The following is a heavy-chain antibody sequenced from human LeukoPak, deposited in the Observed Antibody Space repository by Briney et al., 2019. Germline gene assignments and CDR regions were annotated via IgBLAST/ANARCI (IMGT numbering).Heavy chain of an antibody. CDR1: GDTFSSYA. V-gene: IGHV1-69*13. CDR2: IIPIFGTA. J-gene: IGHJ4*02. D-gene: IGHD1-26*01. Sequence: SVKVSCKASGDTFSSYAISWVRQAPGQGLEWMGGIIPIFGTANYAQKFQGRVTITADESTSTAYMELSSLRSEDTAVYYCARDDRYSGSYYVFDYWGQGTLVTVSS. CDR3: ARDDRYSGSYYVFDY.